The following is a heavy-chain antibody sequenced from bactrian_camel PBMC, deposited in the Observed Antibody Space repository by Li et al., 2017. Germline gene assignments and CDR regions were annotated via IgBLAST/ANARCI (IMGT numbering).Heavy chain of an antibody. CDR1: GYWSNSNC. J-gene: IGHJ6*01. D-gene: IGHD4*01. CDR2: INTCGGSA. Sequence: VQLVESGGGSVQAGGSLRLSCVASGYWSNSNCMAWFRRPSGKEREGVAIINTCGGSAYYVDAVKGRFVISLDEPISLDEPNVTNYLQMNNLKTEDSAMYYCAADLIFFSLPGGDCDSRRRDRFGYWGQGTQVTVSS. CDR3: AADLIFFSLPGGDCDSRRRDRFGY. V-gene: IGHV3S1*01.